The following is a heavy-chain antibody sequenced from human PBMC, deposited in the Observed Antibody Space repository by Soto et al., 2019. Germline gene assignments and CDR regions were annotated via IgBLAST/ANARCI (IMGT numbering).Heavy chain of an antibody. J-gene: IGHJ6*02. V-gene: IGHV1-18*01. CDR3: CLPGYSSGWSFHGMDV. D-gene: IGHD6-19*01. CDR1: GYTFTSYG. Sequence: ASVQVSCKASGYTFTSYGISWVRQAPGQGLEWMGWISAYNGNTNYAQKLKGRVTMTTDKSTSTAYVELRSLRSDDTAVYYCCLPGYSSGWSFHGMDVWGQGTTVTVSS. CDR2: ISAYNGNT.